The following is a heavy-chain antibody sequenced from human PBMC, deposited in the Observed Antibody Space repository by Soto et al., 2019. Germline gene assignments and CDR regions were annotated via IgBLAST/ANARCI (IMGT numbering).Heavy chain of an antibody. Sequence: PGESVKISCXASGYSFTTYWIAWVRQMPGKGLEWMGIINPGDSDIRYSPSFQGQVTISADNSISTAYLQWSSLKASDTAMYYCARHEQFYYYYYGMDVWGQGTAVTVSS. D-gene: IGHD4-4*01. V-gene: IGHV5-51*01. CDR3: ARHEQFYYYYYGMDV. J-gene: IGHJ6*02. CDR2: INPGDSDI. CDR1: GYSFTTYW.